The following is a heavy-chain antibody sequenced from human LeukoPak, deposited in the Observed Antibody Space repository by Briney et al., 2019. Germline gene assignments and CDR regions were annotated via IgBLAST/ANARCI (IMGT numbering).Heavy chain of an antibody. CDR3: ARTVLRYFVRYGMDV. V-gene: IGHV1-18*01. CDR1: GYTFTSYG. J-gene: IGHJ6*02. CDR2: ISAYNGNT. Sequence: ASVKVSSKASGYTFTSYGISWVRQAPGQGLEWMGWISAYNGNTNYAQKLQGRVTMTTDTSTSTAYMELRSLRSDDTAVYYCARTVLRYFVRYGMDVRGQGTTVTVSS. D-gene: IGHD3-9*01.